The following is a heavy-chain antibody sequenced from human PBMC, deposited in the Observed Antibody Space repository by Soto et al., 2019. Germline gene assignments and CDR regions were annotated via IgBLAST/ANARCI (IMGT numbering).Heavy chain of an antibody. CDR1: GGSIRTYY. Sequence: SETLSLTCSVSGGSIRTYYWNWIRQPPGGGLEWIAYIHYSGVTNYSPSLRGRVSISIDRSNNEFSLKVSSVTAADTAVYYCARDRAEGSSSTPAGGMDVWGPGTTVTVSS. V-gene: IGHV4-59*01. D-gene: IGHD6-6*01. CDR3: ARDRAEGSSSTPAGGMDV. J-gene: IGHJ6*02. CDR2: IHYSGVT.